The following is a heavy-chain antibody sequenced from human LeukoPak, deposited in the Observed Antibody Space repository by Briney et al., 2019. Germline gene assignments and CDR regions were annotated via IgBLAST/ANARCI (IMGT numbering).Heavy chain of an antibody. Sequence: PGGSLRLSCAASGFTFSNYWMTWVRQAPGKGLEWVADIKQDGSKKLYVKSVRGRFTISRDNAKMSLFLQMNSLRAEDTAVYYCARDNGVVHGVYYMDVWGKGTTVTVS. D-gene: IGHD3-3*01. CDR3: ARDNGVVHGVYYMDV. J-gene: IGHJ6*03. CDR2: IKQDGSKK. V-gene: IGHV3-7*01. CDR1: GFTFSNYW.